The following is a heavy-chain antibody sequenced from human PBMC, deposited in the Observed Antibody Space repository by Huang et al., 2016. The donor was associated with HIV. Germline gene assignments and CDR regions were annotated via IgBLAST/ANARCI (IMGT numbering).Heavy chain of an antibody. J-gene: IGHJ3*02. V-gene: IGHV4-61*09. Sequence: QVQLQESGPGLVKPSQTLSLTCTVSGGSITSGSYYWGWIRQPAGKGLEWIGHMYTSGSTNFNHSLKSRVTILLDTSKNQFSLKLSSVTAADTAVYYCVRAKFSPDAFDIWGQGTMVTVSS. CDR3: VRAKFSPDAFDI. CDR2: MYTSGST. CDR1: GGSITSGSYY.